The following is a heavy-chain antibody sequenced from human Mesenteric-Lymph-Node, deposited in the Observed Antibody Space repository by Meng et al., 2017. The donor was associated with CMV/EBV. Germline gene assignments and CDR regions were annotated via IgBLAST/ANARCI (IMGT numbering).Heavy chain of an antibody. J-gene: IGHJ4*02. CDR1: GYSFTNYW. V-gene: IGHV5-51*01. CDR3: VRQGYGDYGDF. Sequence: KVSCKGSGYSFTNYWIGWVRQMPGKGLEWMGIIYAGDSDTRYRPSFQGQVTISADKSISTAYLQWSSLKASDTAMYYCVRQGYGDYGDFWGQGTLVTVSS. CDR2: IYAGDSDT. D-gene: IGHD4-17*01.